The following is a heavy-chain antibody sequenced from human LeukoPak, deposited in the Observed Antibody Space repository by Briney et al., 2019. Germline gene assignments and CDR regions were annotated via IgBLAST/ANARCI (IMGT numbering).Heavy chain of an antibody. V-gene: IGHV4-61*02. D-gene: IGHD6-13*01. Sequence: PSETLSLTCTVSGGSISSGSYYWSWIRQPAGKGLEWIGRIYTSGSTNYNPSLKSRVTISVDTSKNQFSLKLSSVTAADTAVYYCAASSSWLPPRYWGQGTLVTVSS. CDR2: IYTSGST. J-gene: IGHJ4*02. CDR3: AASSSWLPPRY. CDR1: GGSISSGSYY.